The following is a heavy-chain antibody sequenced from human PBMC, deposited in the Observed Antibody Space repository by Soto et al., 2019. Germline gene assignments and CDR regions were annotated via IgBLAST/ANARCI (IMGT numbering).Heavy chain of an antibody. D-gene: IGHD2-2*01. J-gene: IGHJ6*02. V-gene: IGHV3-30-3*01. Sequence: GGSLRLSCAASGFTFSSYAMHWVRQAPGKGLEWVAVISYDGSNKYYADSVKGRFTISRDNSKNTLYLQMNSLRAEDTAVYYCAREGYCSSTSCDYYCYRMDVWARGTTVIGSS. CDR2: ISYDGSNK. CDR1: GFTFSSYA. CDR3: AREGYCSSTSCDYYCYRMDV.